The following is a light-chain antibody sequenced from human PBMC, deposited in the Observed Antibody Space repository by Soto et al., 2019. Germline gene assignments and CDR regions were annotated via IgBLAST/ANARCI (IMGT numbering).Light chain of an antibody. CDR2: EVS. CDR3: NSYTPSRTLV. CDR1: SSDIGTYDY. V-gene: IGLV2-14*01. Sequence: QSVLTQPASVSGSPGQSITISCTGTSSDIGTYDYVSWYQQHPGKAPKLIIYEVSNRPSGVSNRFSGSKSGNTASLTISGLQAEDEADYYCNSYTPSRTLVFGGGTMLTVL. J-gene: IGLJ2*01.